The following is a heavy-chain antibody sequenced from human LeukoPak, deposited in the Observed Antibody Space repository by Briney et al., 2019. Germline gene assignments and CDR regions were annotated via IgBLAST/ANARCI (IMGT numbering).Heavy chain of an antibody. Sequence: LGGSLRLSCAASGFTFSSYWMHWVRQAPGKGLEWVSAISGSGGSTYYADSVKGRFTISRDNSKNTLYLQMNSLRAEDTAVYYCAKDLGRYYDSSGYYYLDAFDIWGQGTMVTVSS. J-gene: IGHJ3*02. V-gene: IGHV3-23*01. CDR2: ISGSGGST. CDR1: GFTFSSYW. CDR3: AKDLGRYYDSSGYYYLDAFDI. D-gene: IGHD3-22*01.